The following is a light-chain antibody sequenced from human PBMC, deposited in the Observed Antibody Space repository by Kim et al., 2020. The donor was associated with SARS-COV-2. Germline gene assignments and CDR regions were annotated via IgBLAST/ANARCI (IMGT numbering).Light chain of an antibody. Sequence: GRTVGSTCQRDSRRSYYAAWYQQKPGQDPVLVIYGKNNRPSGIPDRFSGSSTGNTAALTITGAEAEDEADYYCSTRDSSGDHLWVFGGGTQLTVL. CDR2: GKN. V-gene: IGLV3-19*01. J-gene: IGLJ3*02. CDR3: STRDSSGDHLWV. CDR1: SRRSYY.